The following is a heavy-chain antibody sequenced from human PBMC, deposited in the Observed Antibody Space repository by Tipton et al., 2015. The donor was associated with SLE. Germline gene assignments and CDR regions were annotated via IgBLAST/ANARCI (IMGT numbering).Heavy chain of an antibody. Sequence: TLSLTCAVYGGSFSGYYWSWIRQPPGKGLEWIGEINHSGSTNYNPSLKSRVTISVDTSKNQFSLKLSSVTAADTAVYYCARGQGAVVVAPFGYYWGQGTLFTVSS. J-gene: IGHJ4*02. D-gene: IGHD2-15*01. V-gene: IGHV4-34*01. CDR1: GGSFSGYY. CDR2: INHSGST. CDR3: ARGQGAVVVAPFGYY.